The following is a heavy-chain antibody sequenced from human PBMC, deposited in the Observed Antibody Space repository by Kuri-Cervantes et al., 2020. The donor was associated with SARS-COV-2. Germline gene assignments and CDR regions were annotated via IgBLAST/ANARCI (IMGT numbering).Heavy chain of an antibody. CDR2: INPNSGGT. CDR3: ARGGGVRGLMVLFQWRGAGPLDF. Sequence: ASVKVPCKASGYTFTDYYMHWVRQAPGQGLEWMGWINPNSGGTNYAQKFQGWVAMTRDTSLSTAYMELSRLRSDDTAVYYCARGGGVRGLMVLFQWRGAGPLDFWGQGTLVTVSS. J-gene: IGHJ4*02. CDR1: GYTFTDYY. V-gene: IGHV1-2*04. D-gene: IGHD3-10*01.